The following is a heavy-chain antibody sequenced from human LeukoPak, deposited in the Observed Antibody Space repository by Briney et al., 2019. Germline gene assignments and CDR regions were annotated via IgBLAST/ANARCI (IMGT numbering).Heavy chain of an antibody. J-gene: IGHJ4*02. CDR3: ARARSARPFSPVDY. CDR1: GFAFSTYG. CDR2: IWYDGSNK. D-gene: IGHD6-6*01. V-gene: IGHV3-33*08. Sequence: GGSLRLSCIASGFAFSTYGMHWVRQAPGKGLEWVAVIWYDGSNKYYADSVKGRFTISRDNSKNTLYLQMNSLRAEDTAVYYCARARSARPFSPVDYWGQGTLVTVSS.